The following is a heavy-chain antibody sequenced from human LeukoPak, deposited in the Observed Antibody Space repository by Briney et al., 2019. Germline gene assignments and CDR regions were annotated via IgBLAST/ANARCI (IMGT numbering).Heavy chain of an antibody. V-gene: IGHV3-33*01. CDR2: IWYDGSNK. CDR1: GFTFSSYG. D-gene: IGHD6-19*01. Sequence: GGSLRLSCAASGFTFSSYGMHWVRQAPGKGLEWVAVIWYDGSNKYYADSVKGRFTISRDNSKNTLYLQMNSLRAEDTAVYYCARGCSSGWYFDYWGQGTLVTVSS. CDR3: ARGCSSGWYFDY. J-gene: IGHJ4*02.